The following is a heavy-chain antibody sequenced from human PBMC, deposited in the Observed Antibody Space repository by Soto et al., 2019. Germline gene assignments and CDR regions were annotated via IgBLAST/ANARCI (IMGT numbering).Heavy chain of an antibody. CDR3: ASGYSGYDPSNGMDV. Sequence: ASVKVSCKASGYTFTGYYMHWVRQAPGQGLEWMGWINPNSGGTNYAQKFQGRVTMTRDTSISTAYMELSRLRSDDTAVYYCASGYSGYDPSNGMDVWGQGTTVTASS. CDR2: INPNSGGT. D-gene: IGHD5-12*01. J-gene: IGHJ6*02. CDR1: GYTFTGYY. V-gene: IGHV1-2*02.